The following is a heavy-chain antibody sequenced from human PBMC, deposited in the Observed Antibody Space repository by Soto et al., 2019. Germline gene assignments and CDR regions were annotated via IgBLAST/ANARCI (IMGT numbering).Heavy chain of an antibody. J-gene: IGHJ3*02. V-gene: IGHV1-46*01. CDR2: INPSGGST. CDR1: GYTFTSYY. CDR3: AWVVSSSGYHDAFDI. Sequence: GASVKVSCKASGYTFTSYYMHWVRQAPGQGLEWMGIINPSGGSTSYAQKFQGRVTMTRDTSTSTVYMELSSLRSEDTAVYYCAWVVSSSGYHDAFDIWGQGTMVTVSS. D-gene: IGHD3-22*01.